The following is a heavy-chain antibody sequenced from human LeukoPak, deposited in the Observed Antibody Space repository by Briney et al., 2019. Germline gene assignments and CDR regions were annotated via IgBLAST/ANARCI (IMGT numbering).Heavy chain of an antibody. J-gene: IGHJ3*02. CDR3: AKVASNSGKGGAFDI. V-gene: IGHV3-23*01. CDR1: GFTFSNYA. Sequence: GGSLRLSCAASGFTFSNYAMSWVRQDPGKGLEWVSSISGYGGDTYYTDSVKGRLTISRDNSKNTLYLQMNSLRAENTAIYYCAKVASNSGKGGAFDIWGQGTMVIVSS. CDR2: ISGYGGDT. D-gene: IGHD4-23*01.